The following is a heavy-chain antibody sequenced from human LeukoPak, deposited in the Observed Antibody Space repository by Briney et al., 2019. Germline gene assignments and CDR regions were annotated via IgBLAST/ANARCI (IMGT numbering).Heavy chain of an antibody. CDR2: IYYSGST. V-gene: IGHV4-39*07. Sequence: SETLSLTCTVSGGSISSSSYYWGWIRQPPGKGLEWIGSIYYSGSTYYNPSLKSRVTISVDTSKNQFSLKLSSVTAADTAVYYCAIHSTVTTFWGQGTLVTVSS. D-gene: IGHD4-11*01. J-gene: IGHJ4*02. CDR1: GGSISSSSYY. CDR3: AIHSTVTTF.